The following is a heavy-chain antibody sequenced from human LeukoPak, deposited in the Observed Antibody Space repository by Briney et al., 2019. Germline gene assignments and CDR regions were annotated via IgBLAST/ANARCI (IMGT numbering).Heavy chain of an antibody. Sequence: SETLSLTCAVYGGSFSGYYWSWIRQPRGKGLEWIGEINHSGSTNYNPSLKSRVTISVDTSKNQFSLKLSSVTAADTAVYYCARKRGGYFDYWGQGTLVTVSS. CDR2: INHSGST. CDR1: GGSFSGYY. V-gene: IGHV4-34*01. CDR3: ARKRGGYFDY. J-gene: IGHJ4*02. D-gene: IGHD3-10*01.